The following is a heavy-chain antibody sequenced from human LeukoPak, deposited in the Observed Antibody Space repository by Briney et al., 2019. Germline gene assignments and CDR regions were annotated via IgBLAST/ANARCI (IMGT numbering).Heavy chain of an antibody. V-gene: IGHV4-61*02. D-gene: IGHD3-10*01. CDR3: AREGMVRGVIKGYYYYYGTDV. Sequence: SQTLSLTCTVSGGSISGGSYYWSWIRQPAGKGLEWIGRIYTSGSTNYNPSLKSRVTISVDTSKNQFSLKLSSVTAADTAVYYCAREGMVRGVIKGYYYYYGTDVWGQGTTVTVTS. CDR2: IYTSGST. J-gene: IGHJ6*02. CDR1: GGSISGGSYY.